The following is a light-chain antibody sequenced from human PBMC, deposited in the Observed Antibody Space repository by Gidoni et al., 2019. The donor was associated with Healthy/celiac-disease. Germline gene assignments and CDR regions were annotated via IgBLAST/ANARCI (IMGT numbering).Light chain of an antibody. CDR1: QSINRY. V-gene: IGKV1-39*01. J-gene: IGKJ5*01. CDR3: QQSYSTPPIT. Sequence: DIQMTHAPSSLSASVGDRGTIPCRASQSINRYLNWYQQKPGKAPKLLIYAASSLQSGVPSRFSGSGSGTDFTLTISSLQPEDFATYYCQQSYSTPPITFGQGTRLEIK. CDR2: AAS.